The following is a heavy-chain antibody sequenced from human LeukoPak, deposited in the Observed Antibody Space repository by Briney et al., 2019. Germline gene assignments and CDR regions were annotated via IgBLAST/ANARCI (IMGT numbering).Heavy chain of an antibody. CDR1: GGTFSSYA. D-gene: IGHD3-22*01. CDR2: IIPIFGTA. Sequence: SVKVSCKASGGTFSSYAISWVRQAPGQGLEWMGGIIPIFGTANYAQKFQGRVTTTADKSTSTAYMELSSLRSEDTAVYYCAREGSRYYDSSGYYGIFGYWGQGTLVTVSS. CDR3: AREGSRYYDSSGYYGIFGY. V-gene: IGHV1-69*06. J-gene: IGHJ4*02.